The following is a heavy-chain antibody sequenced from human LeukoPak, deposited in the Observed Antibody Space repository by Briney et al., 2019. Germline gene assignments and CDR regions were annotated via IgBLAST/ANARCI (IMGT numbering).Heavy chain of an antibody. CDR2: IYYSGST. Sequence: SETLSLTCTVSGGSISSFYWSWIRQPPGKGLEWIGYIYYSGSTNYNPSLKSRVTISVDTSKNQFSLTLSSVTAADTAVYYCARRGYSGYALGYYYMDVWGKGTTVTVSS. D-gene: IGHD5-12*01. CDR3: ARRGYSGYALGYYYMDV. CDR1: GGSISSFY. V-gene: IGHV4-59*01. J-gene: IGHJ6*03.